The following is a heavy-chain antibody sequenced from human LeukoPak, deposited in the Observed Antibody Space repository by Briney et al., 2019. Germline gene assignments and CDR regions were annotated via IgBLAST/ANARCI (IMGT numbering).Heavy chain of an antibody. V-gene: IGHV1-18*01. D-gene: IGHD2-2*01. CDR1: GYTFTSYG. CDR2: ISSYNGNT. CDR3: ARDGQVDCSSTSWYWGSGDY. Sequence: ASVKVSCKASGYTFTSYGISWVRQAPGQGLEWMGWISSYNGNTNNAQKLQGRVTMTTDTSTSTAYMDLRSLRSDDTAVYYCARDGQVDCSSTSWYWGSGDYWGQGTLVTVSS. J-gene: IGHJ4*02.